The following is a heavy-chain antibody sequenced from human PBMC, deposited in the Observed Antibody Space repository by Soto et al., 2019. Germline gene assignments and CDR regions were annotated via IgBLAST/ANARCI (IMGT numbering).Heavy chain of an antibody. CDR2: IYSGGST. V-gene: IGHV3-53*04. CDR3: ARAKHDFMYAFDI. J-gene: IGHJ3*02. Sequence: PGGSLRLSCAASGFTVSSNYMSWVRQAPGKGLEWVSVIYSGGSTYYADSVKGRFTISRHNSKNTLYLQMNSLRAEDTAVYYCARAKHDFMYAFDIWGQGTVVTVSS. CDR1: GFTVSSNY. D-gene: IGHD3-3*01.